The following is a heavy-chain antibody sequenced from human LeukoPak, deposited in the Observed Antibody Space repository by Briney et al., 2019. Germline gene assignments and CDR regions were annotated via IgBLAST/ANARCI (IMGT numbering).Heavy chain of an antibody. V-gene: IGHV3-64*01. CDR3: ARGSSGWYNWFDP. CDR2: ISSNGGST. J-gene: IGHJ5*02. Sequence: GGSLRLSCAASGFTFSSYAMHWVRQAPGKGLEYVSAISSNGGSTYYANSMKGRFTISRDNSKNTLYLQMGSLRAEDMAVYYCARGSSGWYNWFDPWGQGTLVTVSS. D-gene: IGHD6-19*01. CDR1: GFTFSSYA.